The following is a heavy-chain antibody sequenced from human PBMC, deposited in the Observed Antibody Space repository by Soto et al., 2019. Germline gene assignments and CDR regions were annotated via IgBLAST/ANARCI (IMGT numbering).Heavy chain of an antibody. CDR1: GFTFSSYA. CDR3: AKDRGAGGRFSGIAVAGIPS. J-gene: IGHJ5*02. V-gene: IGHV3-23*01. Sequence: EVQLLESGGGLVQPGGSLRLSCAASGFTFSSYAMSWVRQTPGKGLEWVSGISGGGGNTYYADSVTGRFTISRDNSRNTLYLPMTSLRAADTAIYYCAKDRGAGGRFSGIAVAGIPSWGQGTLVTVSS. D-gene: IGHD6-19*01. CDR2: ISGGGGNT.